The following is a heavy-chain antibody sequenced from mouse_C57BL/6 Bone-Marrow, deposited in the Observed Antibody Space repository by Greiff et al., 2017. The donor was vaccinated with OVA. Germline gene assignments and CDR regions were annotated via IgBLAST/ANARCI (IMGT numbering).Heavy chain of an antibody. V-gene: IGHV5-4*03. D-gene: IGHD1-1*01. CDR1: GFTFSSYA. CDR3: ARAGDYGSSSFAY. Sequence: EVKLQESGGGLVKPGGSLKLSCAASGFTFSSYAMSWVRQTPEKRLEWVATISDGGSYTYYPDNVKGRFTISRDNAKNNLYLQMSHLKSEDTAMYYCARAGDYGSSSFAYWGQGTLVTVSA. CDR2: ISDGGSYT. J-gene: IGHJ3*01.